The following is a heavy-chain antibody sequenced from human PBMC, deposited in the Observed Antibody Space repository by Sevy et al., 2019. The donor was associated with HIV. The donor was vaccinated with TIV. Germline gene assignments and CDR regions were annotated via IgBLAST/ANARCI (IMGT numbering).Heavy chain of an antibody. CDR3: ARPYGSGSWEAFDI. CDR2: ISGSSNYI. CDR1: GFSFSSYP. Sequence: GGSLRLCCAASGFSFSSYPMNWVRQAPGKGLEWVSSISGSSNYIYYADSLRGRFTISRDNAKNSLYLQMNSLRAEDTAVYYCARPYGSGSWEAFDIWGQGTMVTVSS. D-gene: IGHD3-10*01. J-gene: IGHJ3*02. V-gene: IGHV3-21*01.